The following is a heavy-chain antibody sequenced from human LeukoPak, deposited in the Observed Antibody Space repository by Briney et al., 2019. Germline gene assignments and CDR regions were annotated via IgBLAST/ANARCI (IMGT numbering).Heavy chain of an antibody. CDR2: FDPEDGET. D-gene: IGHD4-17*01. CDR3: ATDLNYGDPNYYYYGMDV. V-gene: IGHV1-24*01. Sequence: GASVKVSCKVSGYTLTELSMHWVRQAPGKGLEWMGGFDPEDGETIYAQKFQGRVTMTEDTSTDTAYMELSSLRSEDTAVYYCATDLNYGDPNYYYYGMDVWGQGTTVTVSS. J-gene: IGHJ6*02. CDR1: GYTLTELS.